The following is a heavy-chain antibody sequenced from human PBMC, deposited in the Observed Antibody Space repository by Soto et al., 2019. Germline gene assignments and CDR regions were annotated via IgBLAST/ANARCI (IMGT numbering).Heavy chain of an antibody. Sequence: EVQLLESGGGLVQPGGSLRLSCAASGFTFSSYAMSWVRQAPGKGLEWVSAISGSGGSTYYADSVKGRFTVSRDNSKNTLYVQMKGLRAEYTAVDLCAKAGQQVGGGYFDSWGQGTLVTVSS. CDR1: GFTFSSYA. V-gene: IGHV3-23*01. D-gene: IGHD6-13*01. CDR2: ISGSGGST. CDR3: AKAGQQVGGGYFDS. J-gene: IGHJ4*02.